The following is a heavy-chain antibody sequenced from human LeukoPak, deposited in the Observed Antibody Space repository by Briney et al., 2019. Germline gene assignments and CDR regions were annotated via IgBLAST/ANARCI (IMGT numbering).Heavy chain of an antibody. CDR2: ISAYNGNT. Sequence: ASVKVSCKASGYTFTSYGISWVRQAPGQGLEWMGWISAYNGNTNYAQKLQGRVTMTTDTSTSTAYMELRSLRSDDTAVYYCARDSASSLIRVGEVITGFRGQGTLVTGSS. D-gene: IGHD1-20*01. V-gene: IGHV1-18*01. CDR1: GYTFTSYG. CDR3: ARDSASSLIRVGEVITGF. J-gene: IGHJ4*02.